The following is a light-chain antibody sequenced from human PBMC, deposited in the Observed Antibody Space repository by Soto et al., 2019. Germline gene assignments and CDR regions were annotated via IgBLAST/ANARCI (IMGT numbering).Light chain of an antibody. CDR2: DAF. CDR3: QQRHMWPIT. J-gene: IGKJ5*01. V-gene: IGKV3-11*01. Sequence: EIVLTQSPGTLSLSPGERATLSCRASQNVGTFLTWYQQKPGQAPRLLIYDAFTRATGIPARFSGTGSGTDFTLTISSLEPEDSAVYYCQQRHMWPITFGQGTRLEIK. CDR1: QNVGTF.